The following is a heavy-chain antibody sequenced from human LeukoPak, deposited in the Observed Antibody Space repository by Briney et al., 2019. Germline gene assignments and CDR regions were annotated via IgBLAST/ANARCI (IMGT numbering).Heavy chain of an antibody. CDR2: MNPNSGKT. Sequence: ASVKVSCRTSGYTFTSYDINWVRQATGQELEWMGWMNPNSGKTGSAQKFQGRITMTRNTSISTAYMELSSLRSEDTAVYYCARVVPAPIPNHYYYMDVWGKGTTVTVSS. CDR3: ARVVPAPIPNHYYYMDV. CDR1: GYTFTSYD. D-gene: IGHD2-2*02. J-gene: IGHJ6*03. V-gene: IGHV1-8*01.